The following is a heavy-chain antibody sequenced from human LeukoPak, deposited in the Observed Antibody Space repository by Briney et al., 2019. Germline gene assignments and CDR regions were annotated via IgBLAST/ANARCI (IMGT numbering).Heavy chain of an antibody. V-gene: IGHV4-38-2*01. CDR3: ARHTTDYSFHAWDLNWFDP. Sequence: KPSETPSLTCAVSGYSISSGYYWGWIRQPPGKGLEGIGGIYHSGSTYYNPSLKSRVTVSVDTSKNQFSLKLSSVTAADTAVYYCARHTTDYSFHAWDLNWFDPWGQGTLVTVSS. D-gene: IGHD1-1*01. CDR2: IYHSGST. J-gene: IGHJ5*02. CDR1: GYSISSGYY.